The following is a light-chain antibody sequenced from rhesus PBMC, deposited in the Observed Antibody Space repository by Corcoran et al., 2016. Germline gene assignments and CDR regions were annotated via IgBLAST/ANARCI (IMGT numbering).Light chain of an antibody. CDR3: QQYSKWPRT. CDR1: QSVSSR. J-gene: IGKJ1*01. V-gene: IGKV3-42*03. Sequence: EIVLTQSPATLSLSPGQRAILSCRASQSVSSRLAWYQQKPGQVPRLLIYGESSRATGIEDRFSGGGSRTDFTLTITSLEPEDFTVYYCQQYSKWPRTFGQGTKVEIK. CDR2: GES.